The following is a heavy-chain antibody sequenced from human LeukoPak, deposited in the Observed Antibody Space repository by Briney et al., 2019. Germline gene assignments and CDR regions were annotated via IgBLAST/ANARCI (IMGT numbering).Heavy chain of an antibody. CDR1: GGSISSYY. CDR2: IYYSGST. V-gene: IGHV4-59*01. J-gene: IGHJ4*02. D-gene: IGHD3-22*01. Sequence: SETLSLTCTVSGGSISSYYWSWIRQPPGKGLEWIGYIYYSGSTNYNPSLKSRVTISVDTSKNQFSLKLSSVTAADTAVYYCAAGYYPPLNFDYWGQGTLVTVSS. CDR3: AAGYYPPLNFDY.